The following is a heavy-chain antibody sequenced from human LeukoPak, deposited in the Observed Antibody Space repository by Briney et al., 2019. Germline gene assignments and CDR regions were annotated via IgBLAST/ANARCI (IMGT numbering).Heavy chain of an antibody. D-gene: IGHD2-8*01. J-gene: IGHJ4*02. Sequence: SGGSLRLSCAASGFTFSNYWMHRVRQAPGKGLVWVSRINPDGSSTDYADSVKGRFTISRDNARNTLYLQMNSLRVEDTAIYYCVRGTNDWTGIDYWGQGTLVTVSS. V-gene: IGHV3-74*01. CDR1: GFTFSNYW. CDR2: INPDGSST. CDR3: VRGTNDWTGIDY.